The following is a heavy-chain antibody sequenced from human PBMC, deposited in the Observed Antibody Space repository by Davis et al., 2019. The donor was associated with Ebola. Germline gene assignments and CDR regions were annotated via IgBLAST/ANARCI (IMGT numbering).Heavy chain of an antibody. Sequence: MPSETLSLTCTVSGGSISSYYWSWIRQPPGKGLELIGYIYYSGSTNYNPSLKSRVTISVDTSKNQFSLKLSSVTAADTAVYYCARALEVRGVIITGDAFDIWGQGTMVTVSS. J-gene: IGHJ3*02. D-gene: IGHD3-10*01. CDR3: ARALEVRGVIITGDAFDI. CDR1: GGSISSYY. V-gene: IGHV4-59*08. CDR2: IYYSGST.